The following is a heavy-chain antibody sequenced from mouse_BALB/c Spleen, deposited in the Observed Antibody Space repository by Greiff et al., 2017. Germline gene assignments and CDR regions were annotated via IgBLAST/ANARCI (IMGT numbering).Heavy chain of an antibody. CDR3: ARGGHGHFDY. CDR1: GYSITSDYA. J-gene: IGHJ2*01. V-gene: IGHV3-2*02. CDR2: ISYSGST. Sequence: EVHLVESGPGLVKPSQSLSLTCTVTGYSITSDYAWNWIRQFPGNKLEWMGYISYSGSTSYNPSLKSRISITRDTSKNQFFLQLNSVTTEDTATYYCARGGHGHFDYWGQGTTLTVSS.